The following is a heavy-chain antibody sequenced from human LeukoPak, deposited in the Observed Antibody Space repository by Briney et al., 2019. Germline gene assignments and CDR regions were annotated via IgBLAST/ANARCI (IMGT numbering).Heavy chain of an antibody. J-gene: IGHJ4*02. Sequence: GGSLRLSCAASGFTFDDYAMHWVRQAPGKGLEWVSGISWNSGSIGYADSVKGRFTISRDNAKNSLYLQMNSLRAEDMDLYYCAKDISEQLARGGFDYWGQGTLVTVSS. V-gene: IGHV3-9*03. CDR1: GFTFDDYA. CDR2: ISWNSGSI. D-gene: IGHD6-6*01. CDR3: AKDISEQLARGGFDY.